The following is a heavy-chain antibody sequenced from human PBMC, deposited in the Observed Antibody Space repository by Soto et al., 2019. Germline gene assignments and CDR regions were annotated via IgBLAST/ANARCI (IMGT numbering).Heavy chain of an antibody. J-gene: IGHJ5*02. CDR1: GYPFTSYG. CDR3: ARDRYPDFSSGYSRWFDP. D-gene: IGHD3-3*01. V-gene: IGHV1-18*01. Sequence: GXPVKVASKASGYPFTSYGIIWVRQAPGQGLEWMGWISAYNGNTNYAQKLQGRVTMTTDTSTSTAYMELRSLRSDDTAVYYCARDRYPDFSSGYSRWFDPCGQGTLVTVSS. CDR2: ISAYNGNT.